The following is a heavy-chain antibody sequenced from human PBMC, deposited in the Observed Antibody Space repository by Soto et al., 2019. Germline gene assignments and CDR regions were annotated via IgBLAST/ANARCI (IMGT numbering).Heavy chain of an antibody. CDR1: GDSIISSDFY. CDR3: ARHSLALRKNNWFDP. J-gene: IGHJ5*02. Sequence: PSETLSLTCTVSGDSIISSDFYRGWVRQPPGKGLEWIGSIFYLGSSYYNPSLKSRVTMSVDTSKNQFSLRLRSVTAADTALYFCARHSLALRKNNWFDPWGQGIMVTRLL. D-gene: IGHD3-3*02. CDR2: IFYLGSS. V-gene: IGHV4-39*01.